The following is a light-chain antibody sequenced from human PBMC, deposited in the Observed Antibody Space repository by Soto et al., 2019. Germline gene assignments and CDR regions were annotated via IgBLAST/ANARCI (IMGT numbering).Light chain of an antibody. J-gene: IGKJ4*01. CDR2: AAS. V-gene: IGKV1-39*01. CDR3: QQGYSPVLT. Sequence: DIQMTQSPSSLSASVGDRVTITCRASQTIDTYLNWFQQRPGKAPRLLIFAASRLQSGVSSRFSGSGSGTDFTLTISSLQPEAFATYYCQQGYSPVLTFGGGTKVEMK. CDR1: QTIDTY.